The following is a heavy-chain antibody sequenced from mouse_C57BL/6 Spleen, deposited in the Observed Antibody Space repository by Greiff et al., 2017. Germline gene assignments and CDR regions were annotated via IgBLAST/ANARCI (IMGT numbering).Heavy chain of an antibody. CDR2: IRSGGSYT. D-gene: IGHD2-5*01. V-gene: IGHV5-6*01. J-gene: IGHJ4*01. CDR3: AKRDYSNYVGYAKED. Sequence: EVHLVESGGDLVKPGGSLKLSCAASGFPFSSYGMSWVRQTPDKRLEWVATIRSGGSYTYYPESVKGRFTISRDNAKNTLYMKMSSLKSEDTAMYSGAKRDYSNYVGYAKEDWGRGTSVTVAS. CDR1: GFPFSSYG.